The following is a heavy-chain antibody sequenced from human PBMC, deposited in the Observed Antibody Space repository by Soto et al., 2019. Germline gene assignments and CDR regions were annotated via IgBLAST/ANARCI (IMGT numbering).Heavy chain of an antibody. Sequence: QVQLVQSGAEEKKPGASVKVSCKASGYTFTSYAMHWVRQAPGQRLEWMGWINAGNGNTKYSQKFQGRVTITRDTSASTAYMELSSLRSEDTAVYYCARERRLGYCISTSCYSGYYYGMDVWGQGTTVTVSS. J-gene: IGHJ6*02. D-gene: IGHD2-2*01. CDR2: INAGNGNT. CDR3: ARERRLGYCISTSCYSGYYYGMDV. V-gene: IGHV1-3*05. CDR1: GYTFTSYA.